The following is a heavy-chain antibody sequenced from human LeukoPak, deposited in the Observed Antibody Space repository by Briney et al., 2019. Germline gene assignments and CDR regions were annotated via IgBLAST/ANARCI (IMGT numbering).Heavy chain of an antibody. J-gene: IGHJ4*02. V-gene: IGHV3-7*05. CDR3: ARDIYYYDSSGYSLY. D-gene: IGHD3-22*01. CDR2: IKQDGSEK. Sequence: GGSLRLSCAASGFTFSSYWMSWVRQAPGKGLEWVANIKQDGSEKYYVDSVKGRFTISRDNAKNSLYLQMNSLRAEDTAVYYCARDIYYYDSSGYSLYWGQGTLVTVSS. CDR1: GFTFSSYW.